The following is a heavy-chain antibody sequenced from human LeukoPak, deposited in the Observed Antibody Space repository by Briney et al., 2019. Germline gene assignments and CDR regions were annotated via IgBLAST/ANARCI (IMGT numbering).Heavy chain of an antibody. CDR2: IYTSGTT. CDR3: ASQTLTDDAFDI. Sequence: SETLSLTCTVSGASVSSGTYDWNWIRQPAEKGLGWIGRIYTSGTTNYNPSPKSRVTISVDTSKNQFSLKLTSVTAADTAVYYCASQTLTDDAFDIWGQGTMVTVSS. V-gene: IGHV4-61*02. CDR1: GASVSSGTYD. J-gene: IGHJ3*02. D-gene: IGHD1-20*01.